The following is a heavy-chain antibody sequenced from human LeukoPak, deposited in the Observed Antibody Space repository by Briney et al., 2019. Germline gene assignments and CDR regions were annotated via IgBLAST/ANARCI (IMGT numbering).Heavy chain of an antibody. J-gene: IGHJ4*02. CDR3: ARDRMVSGSYFDY. V-gene: IGHV4-59*01. CDR1: GGSISSYY. Sequence: PSETLSLTCTVSGGSISSYYWSWIRQPPGKGLEWIGYIYYSGSTNYNPSLKSRVTISVDTSKNQFSLKLSSVTAADTAVYYCARDRMVSGSYFDYWGQGTLVTVSS. CDR2: IYYSGST. D-gene: IGHD1-14*01.